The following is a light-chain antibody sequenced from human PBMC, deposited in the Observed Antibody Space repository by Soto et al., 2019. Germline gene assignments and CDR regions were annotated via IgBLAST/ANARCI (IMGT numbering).Light chain of an antibody. V-gene: IGLV1-44*01. CDR3: AAWDDSLNGYV. Sequence: QTVVTQPPSASGTPGQRVTISCSGSSSNIGSKTVNWYQQVPGTAPKLLIYSNNQRPSGVPDRFSGSKSGTSASLAISGLQSEDEADYYCAAWDDSLNGYVFGTGTKLTVL. J-gene: IGLJ1*01. CDR2: SNN. CDR1: SSNIGSKT.